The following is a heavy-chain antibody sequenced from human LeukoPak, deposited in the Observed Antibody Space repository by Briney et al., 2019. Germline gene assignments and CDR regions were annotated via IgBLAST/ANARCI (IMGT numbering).Heavy chain of an antibody. V-gene: IGHV4-39*07. CDR3: AAEEGTSLYGSFYYQI. CDR2: GDYSGGT. Sequence: TSGTLSLTCTVSGDSFTSVTDYWAWIRQPPGRGLEWIATGDYSGGTYYNPSLESRVAISADMSKNQISLKLTSVTGADTAVYYCAAEEGTSLYGSFYYQIWGQGTLVTVSS. J-gene: IGHJ4*02. D-gene: IGHD3-16*02. CDR1: GDSFTSVTDY.